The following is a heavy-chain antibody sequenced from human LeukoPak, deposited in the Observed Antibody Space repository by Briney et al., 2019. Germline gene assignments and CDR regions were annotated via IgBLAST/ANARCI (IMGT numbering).Heavy chain of an antibody. D-gene: IGHD1-26*01. J-gene: IGHJ6*02. CDR1: GGTFISYA. Sequence: SVKVSCKASGGTFISYAISWVRQAPGQGLEWMGGIIPIFGTANYAQKFQGRVTITADESTSTAYMELSSLRSEDTAVYYCARDGVRWEEGYYGMDVWGQGTTVTVSS. CDR3: ARDGVRWEEGYYGMDV. CDR2: IIPIFGTA. V-gene: IGHV1-69*13.